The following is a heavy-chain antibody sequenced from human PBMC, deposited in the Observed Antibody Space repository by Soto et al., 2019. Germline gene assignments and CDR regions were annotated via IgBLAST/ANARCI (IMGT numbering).Heavy chain of an antibody. CDR2: ISGSGGST. Sequence: EVQLLESGGGLVQPGGSLRLSCAASGFTFSSYAMSWVRQAPGKGLEWVSAISGSGGSTYYADSVKGRFTISRDNSKNTLYLQMNSLRAEDKAVYYCARALRSWIRLWYRDGMDVWGQGTTVTVSS. CDR1: GFTFSSYA. D-gene: IGHD5-18*01. J-gene: IGHJ6*02. V-gene: IGHV3-23*01. CDR3: ARALRSWIRLWYRDGMDV.